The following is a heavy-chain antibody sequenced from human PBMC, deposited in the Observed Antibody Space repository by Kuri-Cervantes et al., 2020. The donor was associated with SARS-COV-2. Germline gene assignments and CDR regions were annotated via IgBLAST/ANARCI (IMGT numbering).Heavy chain of an antibody. CDR2: ITYDGSNT. Sequence: GESLKISCAASGFTFSSYAIDWVRQAPGKGLEWVAIITYDGSNTYYADSVKGRFTISRDNSKNTLYLQMNSLRTEDTAIYYCARDRVGVHDYWGQGTLVTVSS. D-gene: IGHD2-21*01. CDR3: ARDRVGVHDY. J-gene: IGHJ4*02. CDR1: GFTFSSYA. V-gene: IGHV3-30-3*01.